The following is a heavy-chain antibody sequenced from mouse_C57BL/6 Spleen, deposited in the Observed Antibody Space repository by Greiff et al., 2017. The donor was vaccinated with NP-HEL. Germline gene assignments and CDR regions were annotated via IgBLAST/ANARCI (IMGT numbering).Heavy chain of an antibody. D-gene: IGHD1-1*01. Sequence: VQLQQPGAELVRPGTSVKLSCKASGYTFTSYWMHWVKQRPGQGLEWIGVIDPSDSYTNYNQKFKGKATLTVDTSSSTAYMQLSSLTSEDSAVYYCARDDYYYGSSYDNYFDYWGQGTTLTVSS. CDR2: IDPSDSYT. V-gene: IGHV1-59*01. J-gene: IGHJ2*01. CDR1: GYTFTSYW. CDR3: ARDDYYYGSSYDNYFDY.